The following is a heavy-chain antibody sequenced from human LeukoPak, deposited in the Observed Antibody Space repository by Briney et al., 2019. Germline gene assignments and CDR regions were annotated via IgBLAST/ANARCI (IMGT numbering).Heavy chain of an antibody. J-gene: IGHJ6*03. D-gene: IGHD1-26*01. CDR1: GFTFSSYG. CDR3: ARDPYSGSYGGYYYYYMDV. CDR2: ISNDGTNP. Sequence: GGSLRLSCAASGFTFSSYGMHWVRQAPGKGLEWVAVISNDGTNPYYTDSVKGRFTISRDTSENTLFLQMNSLRVEDSAVYYCARDPYSGSYGGYYYYYMDVWGKGTTVTISS. V-gene: IGHV3-30*03.